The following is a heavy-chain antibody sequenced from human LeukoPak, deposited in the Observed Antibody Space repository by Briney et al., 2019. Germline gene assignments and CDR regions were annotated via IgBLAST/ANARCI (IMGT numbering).Heavy chain of an antibody. Sequence: PSETLSLTCSVSGGSISSYYWSWIRQPPGIGLEWIGYIYYTGSTNYNPSLKSRVTISVGTSKNQFSLKLSSVTAADTAVYYCARLWFGEYYYYYGMDVWGQGTTVTVSS. CDR1: GGSISSYY. CDR2: IYYTGST. V-gene: IGHV4-59*08. CDR3: ARLWFGEYYYYYGMDV. J-gene: IGHJ6*02. D-gene: IGHD3-10*01.